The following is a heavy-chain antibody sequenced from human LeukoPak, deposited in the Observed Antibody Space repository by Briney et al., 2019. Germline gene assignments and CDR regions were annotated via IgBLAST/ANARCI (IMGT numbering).Heavy chain of an antibody. V-gene: IGHV3-48*02. Sequence: PGGSLRLSCAASGFTFSSYSMNWVRLAPGKGLEWVSYISSSSSTIYYADSVKGRFTISRDNAKNSLYLQMNSLRDEDTAVYYCARDRTDYGDYELLDAFDIWGQGTMVTVSS. J-gene: IGHJ3*02. D-gene: IGHD4-17*01. CDR3: ARDRTDYGDYELLDAFDI. CDR1: GFTFSSYS. CDR2: ISSSSSTI.